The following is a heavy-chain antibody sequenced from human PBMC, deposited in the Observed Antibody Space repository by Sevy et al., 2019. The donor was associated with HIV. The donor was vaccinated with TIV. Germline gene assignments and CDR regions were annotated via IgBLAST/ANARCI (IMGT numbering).Heavy chain of an antibody. CDR2: LPSDVYGGKV. V-gene: IGHV3-49*04. CDR3: TRWKAAQSIFDY. D-gene: IGHD6-13*01. Sequence: GGSLRLSCTASGFTFGDYCMSWVRQAPGKGLEWVAFLPSDVYGGKVDPAASVRVRFVISRDDSKTIAYLQMNDLKTEDTGVYYCTRWKAAQSIFDYWGQGALVTVSS. J-gene: IGHJ4*02. CDR1: GFTFGDYC.